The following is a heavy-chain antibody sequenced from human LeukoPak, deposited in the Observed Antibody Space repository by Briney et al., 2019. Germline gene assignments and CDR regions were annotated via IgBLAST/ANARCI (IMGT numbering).Heavy chain of an antibody. D-gene: IGHD3-16*02. V-gene: IGHV6-1*01. Sequence: SQTLSLTCAIPGDSVSSNSAAWNWIRQSPSRGLEWLGRTYYRSKWYNDYAVSVKSRITINSDTSNNQFSLHLNSVTPDDTAVYYCARSGSYRYSFDFWGQGTLVTVSS. CDR2: TYYRSKWYN. CDR1: GDSVSSNSAA. J-gene: IGHJ4*02. CDR3: ARSGSYRYSFDF.